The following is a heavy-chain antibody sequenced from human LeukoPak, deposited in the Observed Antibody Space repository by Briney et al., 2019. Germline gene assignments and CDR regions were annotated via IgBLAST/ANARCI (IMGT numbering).Heavy chain of an antibody. Sequence: GGSLRLSCAASGFTFSGSAMHWVRQASGKGLEWVGRIRSKANSYATAYAASVKGRFTISRDDSKNTAYLQMNSLKTEDTAGYYCTRLTTTVTAYWGQGTLVTVSS. D-gene: IGHD4-11*01. V-gene: IGHV3-73*01. CDR1: GFTFSGSA. CDR2: IRSKANSYAT. J-gene: IGHJ4*02. CDR3: TRLTTTVTAY.